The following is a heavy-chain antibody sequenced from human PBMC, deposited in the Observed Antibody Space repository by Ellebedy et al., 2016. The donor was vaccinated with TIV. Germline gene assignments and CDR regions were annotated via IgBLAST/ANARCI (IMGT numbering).Heavy chain of an antibody. V-gene: IGHV4-38-2*02. CDR2: IYHSGST. J-gene: IGHJ4*02. CDR3: ARDRGAARSGGFDY. CDR1: GYSISSGYY. D-gene: IGHD6-6*01. Sequence: SETLSLTXTVSGYSISSGYYWGWIRQPPGKGLEWIGSIYHSGSTYYNPSLKSRVTISVDTSKNQFSLQLNSVTPEDTAVYYCARDRGAARSGGFDYWGQGTLVTVSS.